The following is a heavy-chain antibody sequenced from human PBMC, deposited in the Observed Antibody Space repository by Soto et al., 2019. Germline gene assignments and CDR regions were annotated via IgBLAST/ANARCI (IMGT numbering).Heavy chain of an antibody. CDR3: ARAKSDYDILTGEFDD. CDR1: GYTFTSYY. Sequence: GASVKVSCKASGYTFTSYYMHWVRQAPGQGLEWMGIINPSGGSTSYAQKFQGRVTMTRDTSTSTVYMELSSLRSEDTAVYYCARAKSDYDILTGEFDDWGQGTLVTVAS. CDR2: INPSGGST. J-gene: IGHJ4*02. D-gene: IGHD3-9*01. V-gene: IGHV1-46*03.